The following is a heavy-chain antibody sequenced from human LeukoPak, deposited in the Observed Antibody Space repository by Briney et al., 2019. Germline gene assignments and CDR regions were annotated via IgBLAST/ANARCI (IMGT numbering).Heavy chain of an antibody. V-gene: IGHV2-5*02. CDR3: AQSIGAFSGPTGYYFDY. J-gene: IGHJ4*02. D-gene: IGHD3-10*01. CDR1: GFSLSTSGVG. CDR2: IYWDDDK. Sequence: SGPTLVNPTQTLTLTCTFSGFSLSTSGVGVGWIRQPPGKAPEWLALIYWDDDKRYSPSLKTRLTITKDTSKNQVVLIMANMDPVDTATYYCAQSIGAFSGPTGYYFDYWGQGTLVTVSS.